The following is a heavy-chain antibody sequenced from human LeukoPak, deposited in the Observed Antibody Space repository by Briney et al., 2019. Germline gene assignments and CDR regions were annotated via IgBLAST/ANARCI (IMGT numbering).Heavy chain of an antibody. Sequence: ASVKVSCKASGYTFTSYGISWVRQAPGQGLEWMGWISAYNGNTNYAQKLQGRVTMTTDTSTSTAYMELRSLRSDDTAVYYCARDSRYSSGWYPPRFDYWGQGTLVTVSS. CDR2: ISAYNGNT. D-gene: IGHD6-19*01. V-gene: IGHV1-18*01. J-gene: IGHJ4*02. CDR3: ARDSRYSSGWYPPRFDY. CDR1: GYTFTSYG.